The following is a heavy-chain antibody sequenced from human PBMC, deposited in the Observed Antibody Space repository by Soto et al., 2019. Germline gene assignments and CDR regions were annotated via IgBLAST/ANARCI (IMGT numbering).Heavy chain of an antibody. CDR3: ARWGTTGGLDV. CDR2: TSYDGSNK. J-gene: IGHJ4*02. Sequence: QVQLVESGGGVVQPGASLRLSCVGSGFTFRSYVIHWVRQAPGKGLEWVALTSYDGSNKYYDDSVKGRFAISRDNSRNTVDLHMDSLRLEDTALYYCARWGTTGGLDVWGQGTLVSVSS. CDR1: GFTFRSYV. D-gene: IGHD3-16*01. V-gene: IGHV3-30*09.